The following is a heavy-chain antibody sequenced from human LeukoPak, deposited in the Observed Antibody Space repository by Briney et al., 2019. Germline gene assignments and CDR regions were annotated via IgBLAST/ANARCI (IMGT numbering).Heavy chain of an antibody. V-gene: IGHV3-23*01. J-gene: IGHJ4*02. Sequence: GGSLRLSCAASGFTFTNYAMNWVRQAPGKGLEWVSVISGSGRSGTNYADSVKGRFTISRDNSKNTLYLQMNSLRVEDTAIYYCAKAPGGGNWNWGQGTLVAVSS. CDR1: GFTFTNYA. CDR3: AKAPGGGNWN. CDR2: ISGSGRSGT. D-gene: IGHD1-20*01.